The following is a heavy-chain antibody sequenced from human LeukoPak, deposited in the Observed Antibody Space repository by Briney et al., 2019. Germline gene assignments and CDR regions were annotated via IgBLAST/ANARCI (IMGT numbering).Heavy chain of an antibody. V-gene: IGHV4-61*08. CDR1: GGSISSGGYS. CDR3: ARAAVVVTAIAFDY. J-gene: IGHJ4*02. D-gene: IGHD2-21*02. Sequence: SETLSLTCAVSGGSISSGGYSWSWIRQPPGKGLEWIGYIYYSGSTNYNPSLKSRVTISVDTSKNQFSLKLSSVTAADTAVYYCARAAVVVTAIAFDYWGQGTLVTVSS. CDR2: IYYSGST.